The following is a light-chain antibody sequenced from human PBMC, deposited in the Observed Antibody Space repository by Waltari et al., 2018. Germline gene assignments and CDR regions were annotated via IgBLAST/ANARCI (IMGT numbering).Light chain of an antibody. CDR2: DAS. CDR1: QGISSY. J-gene: IGKJ1*01. Sequence: AIRMTQSPSSFSASTGDRVTITCRARQGISSYLAWYQQKPGKDPKLLISDASTLQSGVPSRFSGSGSGTDFTLTISCLQSEDFATYYCQQYYSYPWTFGQGTKVEIK. CDR3: QQYYSYPWT. V-gene: IGKV1-8*01.